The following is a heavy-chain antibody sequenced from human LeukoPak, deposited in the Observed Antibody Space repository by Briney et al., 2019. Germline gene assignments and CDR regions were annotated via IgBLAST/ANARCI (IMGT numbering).Heavy chain of an antibody. CDR3: AREGYCGGDCAYFDY. V-gene: IGHV3-53*01. CDR1: GFTVSSNY. Sequence: GGSLRLSCAASGFTVSSNYMSWVRQAPGKGLEWVSVIYSGGSTYYADSVKGRFTISRDNSKNTLYLQMNSLRAEDTAVYYCAREGYCGGDCAYFDYWGQGTLVTVSS. D-gene: IGHD2-21*02. J-gene: IGHJ4*02. CDR2: IYSGGST.